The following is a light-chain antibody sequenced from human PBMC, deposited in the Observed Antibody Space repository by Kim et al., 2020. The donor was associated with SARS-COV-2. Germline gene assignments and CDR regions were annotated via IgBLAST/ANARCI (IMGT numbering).Light chain of an antibody. CDR2: RDS. V-gene: IGLV3-9*01. CDR3: QVWDSSTVV. Sequence: ARRQTARMTCGGNNIGSKNVHWYQQKPGQAPVLVIYRDSNRPSGIPERFSGSNSGNTATLTISRAPAGDEADYYCQVWDSSTVVFGGGTKLTVL. J-gene: IGLJ2*01. CDR1: NIGSKN.